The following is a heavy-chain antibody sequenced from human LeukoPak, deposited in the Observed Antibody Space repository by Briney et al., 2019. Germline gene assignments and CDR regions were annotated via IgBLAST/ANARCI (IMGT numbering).Heavy chain of an antibody. V-gene: IGHV1-46*01. CDR1: GYTFTSYY. CDR3: ARECGDHGGFDY. CDR2: INPSGGST. Sequence: VASVKVSCKASGYTFTSYYMHWVRQVPGQGLEWMGIINPSGGSTSYAQKFQGRVTMTRDTSTSTVYMELSSLRSEDTAVYYCARECGDHGGFDYWGQGTLVTVSS. D-gene: IGHD2-21*02. J-gene: IGHJ4*02.